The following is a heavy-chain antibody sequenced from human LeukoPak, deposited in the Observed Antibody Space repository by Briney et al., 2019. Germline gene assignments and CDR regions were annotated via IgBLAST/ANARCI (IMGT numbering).Heavy chain of an antibody. CDR2: ISGGGGAT. D-gene: IGHD5-12*01. CDR1: GFTFINYA. J-gene: IGHJ6*02. Sequence: PGGSLRLSCAASGFTFINYAMDWVRQAPGKGLEWVSAISGGGGATYYADSVKGRFTISRDNSKNTLYLQMNSLRPEDTAVYYCAEDYDDSYYGMDVWGQGTTVTVSS. V-gene: IGHV3-23*01. CDR3: AEDYDDSYYGMDV.